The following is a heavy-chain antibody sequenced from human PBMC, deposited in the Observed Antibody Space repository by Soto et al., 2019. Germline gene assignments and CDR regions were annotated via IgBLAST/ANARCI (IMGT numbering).Heavy chain of an antibody. D-gene: IGHD5-18*01. CDR2: IIPIVGTA. Sequence: ASVKVSCKTSGGTFSNYAINWVRQAPGQGLEWMGGIIPIVGTANYAQKFQGRVTITADKSTSTAYMELSSLRSEDTAVYYCARGYSYGYFDYWGQGTLVTVSS. J-gene: IGHJ4*02. V-gene: IGHV1-69*06. CDR3: ARGYSYGYFDY. CDR1: GGTFSNYA.